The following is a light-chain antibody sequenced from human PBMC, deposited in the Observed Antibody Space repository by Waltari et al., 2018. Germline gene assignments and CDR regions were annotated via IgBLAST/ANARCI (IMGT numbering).Light chain of an antibody. Sequence: QSVLTQPPSASGTPGQRVTISCSGSTTNIGSNSVHWYQQLPGAAPKLLIYRNEQRPSGAPCRFAGSKTGTSASLAISGLRSEDEADYYCAAWDDSLRGFIMFGGGTKLTVL. CDR3: AAWDDSLRGFIM. CDR2: RNE. J-gene: IGLJ3*02. V-gene: IGLV1-47*01. CDR1: TTNIGSNS.